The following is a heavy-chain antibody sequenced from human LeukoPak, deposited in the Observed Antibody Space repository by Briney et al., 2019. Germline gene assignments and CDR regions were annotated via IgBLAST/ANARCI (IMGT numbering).Heavy chain of an antibody. Sequence: PSETLSLTCAVYGGSFSGYYWSWIRQPPGKGLEWIGEINHSGSTNYNPSLKSRVTISVDTSKNQFSLKLSSVTAADTAVCYCAREEDNYAILTGYYYNWFDPWGQGTLVTV. J-gene: IGHJ5*02. V-gene: IGHV4-34*01. CDR3: AREEDNYAILTGYYYNWFDP. CDR1: GGSFSGYY. CDR2: INHSGST. D-gene: IGHD3-9*01.